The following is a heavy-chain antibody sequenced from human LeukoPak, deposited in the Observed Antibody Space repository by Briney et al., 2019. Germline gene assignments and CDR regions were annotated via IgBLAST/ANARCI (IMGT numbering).Heavy chain of an antibody. D-gene: IGHD2-21*02. Sequence: GSLRLSCAASGIIFSNYYMTWVRQSPGKGLEWVSSIDSRSKYIHDIDSVKGRFTIPRDNAKNSLYLQMNNLRAEDTAVYYCATFDGLTAISYWGQGSLVTVSS. CDR1: GIIFSNYY. V-gene: IGHV3-21*01. CDR3: ATFDGLTAISY. J-gene: IGHJ4*02. CDR2: IDSRSKYI.